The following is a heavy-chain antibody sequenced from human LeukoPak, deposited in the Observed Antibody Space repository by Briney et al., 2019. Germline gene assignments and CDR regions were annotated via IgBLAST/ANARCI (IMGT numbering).Heavy chain of an antibody. CDR1: GGSISSYY. Sequence: SETLSLTCTVSGGSISSYYWSWIRQPPGKGRRWIGFIHYSGSTTYNPSLESRVTISVDTARSQFSLRLTSVTAADTAVYYCASGYSSGYYYLDSWGQGTLVTASS. CDR3: ASGYSSGYYYLDS. CDR2: IHYSGST. D-gene: IGHD6-19*01. V-gene: IGHV4-59*01. J-gene: IGHJ4*02.